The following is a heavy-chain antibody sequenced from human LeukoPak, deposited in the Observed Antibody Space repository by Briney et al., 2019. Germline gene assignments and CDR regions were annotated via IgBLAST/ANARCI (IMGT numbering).Heavy chain of an antibody. CDR3: ARYSKLNNMSSIDVDC. J-gene: IGHJ6*01. V-gene: IGHV4-59*08. CDR2: IYSRGNT. D-gene: IGHD2-15*01. CDR1: GVSISGYS. Sequence: PSETLRLSCSVSGVSISGYSWSWIRQPPGRGLEFIGFIYSRGNTNYNASLKSRVSISVVPSRDQFSLNLSSVTAADTAVYFCARYSKLNNMSSIDVDCWGHTTTV.